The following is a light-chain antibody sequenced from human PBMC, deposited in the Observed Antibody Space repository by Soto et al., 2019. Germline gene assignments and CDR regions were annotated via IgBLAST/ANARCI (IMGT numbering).Light chain of an antibody. Sequence: EIVMTQSPATLSVSPGEGATLSCWASQSVASDLAWYQQKPGQSPRLLIYGASTRATGIPARFSGSGSGTEFTLTISSLQSEDLAVYYCQQYKYWPPLTFGGGTKVEVK. CDR1: QSVASD. V-gene: IGKV3-15*01. CDR2: GAS. CDR3: QQYKYWPPLT. J-gene: IGKJ4*01.